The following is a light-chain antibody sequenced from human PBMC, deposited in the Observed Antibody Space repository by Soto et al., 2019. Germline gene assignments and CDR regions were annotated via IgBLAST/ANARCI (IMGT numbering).Light chain of an antibody. CDR1: QNVNSIY. J-gene: IGKJ1*01. Sequence: EIVLTQSPGTLSLSPGDRASLSCRASQNVNSIYLAWYQQKAGPAPRLVISGASRRATGIPDRFSGSGSGTDFTLTISRLEPEDFAVYYCHQYGSRGTFGQGTKVE. CDR2: GAS. V-gene: IGKV3-20*01. CDR3: HQYGSRGT.